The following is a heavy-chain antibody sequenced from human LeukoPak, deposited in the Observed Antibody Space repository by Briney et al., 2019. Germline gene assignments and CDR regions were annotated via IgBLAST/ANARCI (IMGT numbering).Heavy chain of an antibody. CDR1: GGSFSGYY. D-gene: IGHD3-22*01. Sequence: PSETLSLTCAVYGGSFSGYYRSWIRQPPGKGLEWIGEINHSGSTNYNPSLKSRVTISVDTSKNQFSLKLSSVTAADTAVYYCATSPGGAVVITTWDWFDSWGQGTLVTVSS. CDR2: INHSGST. J-gene: IGHJ5*01. CDR3: ATSPGGAVVITTWDWFDS. V-gene: IGHV4-34*01.